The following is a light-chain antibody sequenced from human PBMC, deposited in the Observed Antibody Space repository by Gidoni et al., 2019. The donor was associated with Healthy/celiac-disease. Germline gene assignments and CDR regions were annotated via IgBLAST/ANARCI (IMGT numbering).Light chain of an antibody. J-gene: IGLJ2*01. Sequence: SYDLTHPPPVSVPPGQTASITCSGDKLGDKYACWYQQKPGQSPVLVIYQDTKRPSGIPERFSGSNSGNTATLTISGTQAMDEADYYCQAWDSSTVIFGGGTKLTVL. CDR3: QAWDSSTVI. V-gene: IGLV3-1*01. CDR1: KLGDKY. CDR2: QDT.